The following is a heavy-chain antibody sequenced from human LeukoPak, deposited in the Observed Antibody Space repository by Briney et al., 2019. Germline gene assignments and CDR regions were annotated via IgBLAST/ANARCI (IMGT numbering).Heavy chain of an antibody. J-gene: IGHJ6*02. CDR1: GFTFSSYE. V-gene: IGHV3-48*03. D-gene: IGHD3-10*01. Sequence: GGSLRLSCAASGFTFSSYEMNWVRQAPGKGLERVSYISSSGSTIYYADSVKGRFTISRDNAKNSLYLQMNSLRAEDTAVYYCARKITMIRGIAYYYYYGVDVWGQGTTVTVSS. CDR3: ARKITMIRGIAYYYYYGVDV. CDR2: ISSSGSTI.